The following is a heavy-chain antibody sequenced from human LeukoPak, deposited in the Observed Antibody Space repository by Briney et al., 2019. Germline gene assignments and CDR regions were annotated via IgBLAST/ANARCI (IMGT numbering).Heavy chain of an antibody. V-gene: IGHV3-21*01. Sequence: GGSLRLSCAASGFTFSSYSMNWVRQAPGKGLEWVSSISSSSSYIYYADLVKGRFTISRDNAKNSLYLQMNSLRAEDTAVYYCARDLVARVRGFPDWFDPWGQGTLVTVSS. CDR1: GFTFSSYS. CDR2: ISSSSSYI. CDR3: ARDLVARVRGFPDWFDP. D-gene: IGHD3-10*01. J-gene: IGHJ5*02.